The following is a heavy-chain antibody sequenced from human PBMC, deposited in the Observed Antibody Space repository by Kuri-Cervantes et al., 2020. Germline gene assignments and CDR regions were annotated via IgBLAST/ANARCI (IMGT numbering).Heavy chain of an antibody. CDR2: ISYDGSNK. V-gene: IGHV3-30-3*01. CDR3: ARDRVLPLYYYYGMDV. J-gene: IGHJ6*02. Sequence: GESLKISCAASGFTFSSYAMHWVRQAPGKGLEWVAVISYDGSNKYYADSVKGRFTISRDNSKNTLYLQMNSLRAEDTAVYYCARDRVLPLYYYYGMDVWGQGTTVTVSS. D-gene: IGHD3-10*01. CDR1: GFTFSSYA.